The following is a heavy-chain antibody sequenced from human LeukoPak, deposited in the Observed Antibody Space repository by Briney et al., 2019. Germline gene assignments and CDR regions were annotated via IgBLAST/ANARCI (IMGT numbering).Heavy chain of an antibody. Sequence: PGGSLRLSCAASGFTFSSNGMHWVRQAPGKGLEWVAVIWYDGSNKYYADSVKGRFTISRDNSKNTLYLQMNSLRAEDAAVYYCARDKPPPYYYDSSGIFDYWGQGTLVTVS. CDR1: GFTFSSNG. CDR3: ARDKPPPYYYDSSGIFDY. V-gene: IGHV3-33*08. CDR2: IWYDGSNK. J-gene: IGHJ4*02. D-gene: IGHD3-22*01.